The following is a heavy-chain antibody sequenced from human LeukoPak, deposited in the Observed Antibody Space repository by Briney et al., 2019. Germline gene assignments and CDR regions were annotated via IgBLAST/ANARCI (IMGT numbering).Heavy chain of an antibody. Sequence: SETLSLTCTVSGGSISSYYWSWIRQPPGKGLEWVGYVYYRGSTNYNPSLKSRVTISVDTSKNQFSLKLSSVTAADAAVYYCARVRRTTYYYDSSGYSRGVQDYWGQGTLVTVSS. D-gene: IGHD3-22*01. CDR1: GGSISSYY. CDR2: VYYRGST. J-gene: IGHJ4*02. CDR3: ARVRRTTYYYDSSGYSRGVQDY. V-gene: IGHV4-59*08.